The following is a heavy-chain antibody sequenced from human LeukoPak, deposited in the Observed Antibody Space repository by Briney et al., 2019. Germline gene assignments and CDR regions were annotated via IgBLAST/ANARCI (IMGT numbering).Heavy chain of an antibody. CDR3: ARQTGSGLFILP. CDR1: GVSISSSNSY. CDR2: ICYSGNT. J-gene: IGHJ4*02. D-gene: IGHD3/OR15-3a*01. Sequence: SETLSLTCTVSGVSISSSNSYWGWIRQPPGKGLEWIGSICYSGNTYYNASLKSQVSISIGTSKNQFSLKLTSVTAADTAVYYCARQTGSGLFILPGGQGTLVTVSS. V-gene: IGHV4-39*01.